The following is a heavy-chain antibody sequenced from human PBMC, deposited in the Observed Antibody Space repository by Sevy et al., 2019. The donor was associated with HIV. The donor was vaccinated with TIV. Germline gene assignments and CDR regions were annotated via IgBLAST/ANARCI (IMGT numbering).Heavy chain of an antibody. J-gene: IGHJ5*02. CDR1: GYGFTSYE. Sequence: ASVKVSCKASGYGFTSYEIHWVRQAPGQGLEWMGLINPSGGSTSSAEKFQGRVTMIRDTSTTTVYMELRSLRSEDTAVYFCARLRACGGDCYYYDLWGQGNLVTVSS. CDR2: INPSGGST. V-gene: IGHV1-46*01. D-gene: IGHD2-21*02. CDR3: ARLRACGGDCYYYDL.